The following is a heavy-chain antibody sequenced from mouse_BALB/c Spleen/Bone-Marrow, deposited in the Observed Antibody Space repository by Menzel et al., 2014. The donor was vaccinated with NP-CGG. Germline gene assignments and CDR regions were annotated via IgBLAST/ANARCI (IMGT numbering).Heavy chain of an antibody. V-gene: IGHV5-9*02. J-gene: IGHJ3*01. CDR2: ISSGGSYT. Sequence: DVKLQESGGGLVKPGGSLKLSCAASGFAFSSYDMSWVRRTPEKRLEWVATISSGGSYTYYPDSVKGRFTISRDNARNTLYLQMSSLRSEDTALYYCARHPYYGNYPAWFAYWGQGTLVTVSA. CDR3: ARHPYYGNYPAWFAY. CDR1: GFAFSSYD. D-gene: IGHD2-10*01.